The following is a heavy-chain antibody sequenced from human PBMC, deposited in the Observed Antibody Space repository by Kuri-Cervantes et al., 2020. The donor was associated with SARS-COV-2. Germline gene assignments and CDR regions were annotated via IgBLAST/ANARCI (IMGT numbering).Heavy chain of an antibody. CDR3: VRDGDHWNFDY. J-gene: IGHJ4*02. CDR1: GFTFSSYE. V-gene: IGHV3-48*03. Sequence: GESLKISCAASGFTFSSYEMNWVRQAPGKGLEWVSCISSSGSSIYYADSVKGRFTISRHNAKNMLFLQMNSLRAEDTAVYYCVRDGDHWNFDYWGQGTLVTVSS. D-gene: IGHD1-1*01. CDR2: ISSSGSSI.